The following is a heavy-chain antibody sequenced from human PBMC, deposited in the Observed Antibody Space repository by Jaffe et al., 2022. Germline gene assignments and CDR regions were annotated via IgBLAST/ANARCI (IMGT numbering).Heavy chain of an antibody. J-gene: IGHJ4*02. CDR2: IYTSGST. CDR3: ARGNVSWAMVAHDY. CDR1: GGSISSGSYY. Sequence: QVQLQESGPGLVKPSQTLSLTCTVSGGSISSGSYYWSWIRQPAGKGLEWIGRIYTSGSTNYNPSLKSRVTISVDTSKNQFSLKLSSVTAADTAVYYCARGNVSWAMVAHDYWGQGTLVTVSS. V-gene: IGHV4-61*02. D-gene: IGHD1-1*01.